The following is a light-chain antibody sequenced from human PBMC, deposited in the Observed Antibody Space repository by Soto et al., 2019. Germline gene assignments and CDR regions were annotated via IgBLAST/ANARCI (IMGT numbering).Light chain of an antibody. Sequence: EIVLTQSPDTLSLSPGDRATLSCRASQTISGNSFAWYQQKPGQAPRLLIYGASSRVTGTADRFSGSGSGTDFTLTISSLEPEDFALYYCQQYRTFGRGTRVEI. J-gene: IGKJ1*01. V-gene: IGKV3-20*01. CDR1: QTISGNS. CDR2: GAS. CDR3: QQYRT.